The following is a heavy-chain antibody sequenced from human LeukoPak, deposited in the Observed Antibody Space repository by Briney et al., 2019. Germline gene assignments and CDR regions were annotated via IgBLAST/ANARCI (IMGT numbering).Heavy chain of an antibody. D-gene: IGHD5-18*01. CDR3: ARAHSYGFPKDYYYYMDV. V-gene: IGHV3-21*01. Sequence: GGSLRLSCAASGFTFSSYSMNWVRQAPGKGLEWVSSISSSSSYIYYADSVKGRFTISRDNAKNSLYLQMNSLRAEDTAVYYCARAHSYGFPKDYYYYMDVWGKGTTVTVSS. J-gene: IGHJ6*03. CDR2: ISSSSSYI. CDR1: GFTFSSYS.